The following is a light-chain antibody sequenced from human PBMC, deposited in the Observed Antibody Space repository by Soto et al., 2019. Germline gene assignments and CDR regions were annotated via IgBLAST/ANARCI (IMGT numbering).Light chain of an antibody. J-gene: IGKJ3*01. V-gene: IGKV3-15*01. Sequence: EIVMTQSPVTLSVSPGERATLSCTASQSVNNNVAWYQQRPGHTPRLLIYSASIGATGTPARFSGSRSGSAFTLPISRLQSVDFAVYYCQQYNKWPLTFGPGTKVDIK. CDR3: QQYNKWPLT. CDR2: SAS. CDR1: QSVNNN.